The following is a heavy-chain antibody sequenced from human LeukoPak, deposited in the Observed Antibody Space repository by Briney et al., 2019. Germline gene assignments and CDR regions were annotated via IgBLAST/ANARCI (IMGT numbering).Heavy chain of an antibody. V-gene: IGHV3-23*01. J-gene: IGHJ1*01. Sequence: GGSLRLSCAAAGFTFNNYAMSWVRQAPGKGLEWVSAISGSGGSTYYADSVKGRFTISRDNSKNTLYLQMNSLRAEDTAVYYCAKDSSGWYGKAFQHWGQGTLITVSS. CDR3: AKDSSGWYGKAFQH. CDR1: GFTFNNYA. CDR2: ISGSGGST. D-gene: IGHD6-19*01.